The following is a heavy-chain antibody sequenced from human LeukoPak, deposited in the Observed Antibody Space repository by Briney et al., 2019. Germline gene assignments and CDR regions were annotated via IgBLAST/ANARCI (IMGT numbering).Heavy chain of an antibody. V-gene: IGHV1-46*01. D-gene: IGHD6-13*01. CDR3: ARGPAAAGGTFYYYYMDV. CDR2: INPSGGST. CDR1: GYTFTSYY. Sequence: ASVKVSCKTSGYTFTSYYMHWVGQAPGQGLEWMGIINPSGGSTSSAQKFQGRITMTRDMSTRTVYMELSSLRSEDTAVYYCARGPAAAGGTFYYYYMDVWGKGTTVTVSS. J-gene: IGHJ6*03.